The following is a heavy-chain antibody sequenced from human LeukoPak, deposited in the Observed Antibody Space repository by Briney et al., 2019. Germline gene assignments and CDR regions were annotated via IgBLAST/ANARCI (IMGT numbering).Heavy chain of an antibody. CDR2: IYYSGST. Sequence: PSETLSLTCTGSGCTISSSSYYWHWIRQPPEKRLEWNGSIYYSGSTYYNPSHKRRVTISVDTSKNQSSQKLSSVTAADTAVYYCARVHYYDSSGYYYYFDYWGQGTLVTVSS. D-gene: IGHD3-22*01. CDR1: GCTISSSSYY. J-gene: IGHJ4*02. CDR3: ARVHYYDSSGYYYYFDY. V-gene: IGHV4-39*01.